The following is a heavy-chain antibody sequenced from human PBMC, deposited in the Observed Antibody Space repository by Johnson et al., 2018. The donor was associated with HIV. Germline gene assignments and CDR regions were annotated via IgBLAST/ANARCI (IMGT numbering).Heavy chain of an antibody. CDR3: ARELRGLGSFDI. J-gene: IGHJ3*02. V-gene: IGHV3-20*04. Sequence: VQLVESGGGVVRPGGSLRLSCAASGFTFDDYGMTWVRQVAGKGLEWVSGINWNGASRGYVDSVKDRFTISRYKANNSLYLQMNSLRAEDTAVYYCARELRGLGSFDIWGQGTMVTVSS. CDR1: GFTFDDYG. D-gene: IGHD4-23*01. CDR2: INWNGASR.